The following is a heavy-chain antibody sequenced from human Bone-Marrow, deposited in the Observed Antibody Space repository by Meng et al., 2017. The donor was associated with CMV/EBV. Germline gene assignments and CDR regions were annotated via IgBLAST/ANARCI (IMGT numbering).Heavy chain of an antibody. CDR3: ARTCSGGSFYAGYGMDV. CDR1: GYTFTGYY. Sequence: ASVKVSCKASGYTFTGYYMHWVRQAPGQGLEWMGWINPNSGGTNYAQKFQGRVTMTRDTSISTAYMELSRLRSDDTAVYYCARTCSGGSFYAGYGMDVWARGPTAT. D-gene: IGHD2-15*01. J-gene: IGHJ6*02. CDR2: INPNSGGT. V-gene: IGHV1-2*02.